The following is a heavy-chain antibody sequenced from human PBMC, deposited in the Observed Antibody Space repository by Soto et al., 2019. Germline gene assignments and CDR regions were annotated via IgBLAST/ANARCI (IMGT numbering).Heavy chain of an antibody. CDR1: GDSVSSNTAA. Sequence: QVQLQQSGPGLVKPSQTLSLTCAISGDSVSSNTAAWNWIRQSPSRGLEWLGRTYYRSRWYTDYAVSVKSRITIYPDTSKNQFSLQLNSVTAEDTAVYYCAREGVGPTTSWVRFDPWGQGTLVTVSS. V-gene: IGHV6-1*01. CDR2: TYYRSRWYT. CDR3: AREGVGPTTSWVRFDP. J-gene: IGHJ5*02. D-gene: IGHD1-26*01.